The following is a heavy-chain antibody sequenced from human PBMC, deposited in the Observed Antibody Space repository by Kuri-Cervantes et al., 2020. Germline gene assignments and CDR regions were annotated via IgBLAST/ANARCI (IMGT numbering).Heavy chain of an antibody. V-gene: IGHV3-30*18. CDR1: GFTFSNYD. CDR2: ISYGGSNK. J-gene: IGHJ4*02. CDR3: AKSDYYGSGRSFDY. D-gene: IGHD3-10*01. Sequence: GESLKISCAASGFTFSNYDIHWVRQAPGKGLEWVAVISYGGSNKYYADSVKGRFTISRDNSKTTLYLQMNSLRAEDTAVYYCAKSDYYGSGRSFDYWGQGTLVTVSS.